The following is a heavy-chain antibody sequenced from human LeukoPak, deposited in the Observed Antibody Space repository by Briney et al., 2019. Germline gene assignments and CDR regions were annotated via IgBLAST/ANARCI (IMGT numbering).Heavy chain of an antibody. Sequence: SETLSLTCTVSGGSISSYDLSWVRQPPGKGLEWIGYIYYSGSTNYNPSLKSRVTISVDTSKNQFSLKLISVTAADTAVYYCAREHYISGMEAWGQGTTVTVSS. CDR1: GGSISSYD. CDR2: IYYSGST. J-gene: IGHJ6*02. D-gene: IGHD3-10*01. CDR3: AREHYISGMEA. V-gene: IGHV4-59*12.